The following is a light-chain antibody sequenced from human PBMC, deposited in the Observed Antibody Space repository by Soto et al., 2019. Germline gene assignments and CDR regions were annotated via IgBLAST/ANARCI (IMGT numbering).Light chain of an antibody. CDR1: QSIETW. V-gene: IGKV1-5*03. CDR3: QQYNSYSEA. J-gene: IGKJ1*01. CDR2: KAS. Sequence: DIQITQCHSTLSASVGDRVTITCRASQSIETWLAWYQQKPGKAPKLLIYKASTLKSGVPSRFSGSGSGTEFTLTISSLQPDDFATYYCQQYNSYSEAFGQGTKVDTK.